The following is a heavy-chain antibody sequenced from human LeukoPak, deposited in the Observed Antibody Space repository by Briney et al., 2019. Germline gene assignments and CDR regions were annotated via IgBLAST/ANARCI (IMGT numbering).Heavy chain of an antibody. CDR3: ATALTIFGVPIKRGYFDY. D-gene: IGHD3-3*01. V-gene: IGHV1-69*04. Sequence: ASVKVSCKASGGTFSSYAISWVRQAPGQGLEWMGRIIPILGIANYAQKFQGRVTMTEDTSTDTAYMGLSSLRSEDTAVYYCATALTIFGVPIKRGYFDYWGQGTLVTVSS. J-gene: IGHJ4*02. CDR1: GGTFSSYA. CDR2: IIPILGIA.